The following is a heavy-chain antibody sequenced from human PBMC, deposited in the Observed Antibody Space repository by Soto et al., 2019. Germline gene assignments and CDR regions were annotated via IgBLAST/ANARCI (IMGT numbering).Heavy chain of an antibody. D-gene: IGHD2-15*01. J-gene: IGHJ5*02. CDR2: INAGNGNT. CDR1: GYTFTSYA. Sequence: ASVKVSCKASGYTFTSYAMHWVRQAPGQRLEWMGWINAGNGNTKYSQKFQGRVTITRDTSASTAYMELSSLRSEDTAVYYCARYFCSGGSCYSDLFDPWGQGTLDTVSS. V-gene: IGHV1-3*01. CDR3: ARYFCSGGSCYSDLFDP.